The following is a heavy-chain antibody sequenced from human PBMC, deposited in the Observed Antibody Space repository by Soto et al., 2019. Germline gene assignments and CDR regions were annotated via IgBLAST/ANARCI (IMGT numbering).Heavy chain of an antibody. Sequence: EVQMVESGGGLVQPGRSLRLSCAASGFTFDDYSMHWVRQAPGKGLEWVSGISWNRGSMGYADSVKGRFTISRDNAKNSLYLQMNSLGAEDTALYYCVKGSDAKESEYYFDYWGQGTLVTVSS. CDR2: ISWNRGSM. CDR3: VKGSDAKESEYYFDY. D-gene: IGHD3-16*01. CDR1: GFTFDDYS. J-gene: IGHJ4*02. V-gene: IGHV3-9*01.